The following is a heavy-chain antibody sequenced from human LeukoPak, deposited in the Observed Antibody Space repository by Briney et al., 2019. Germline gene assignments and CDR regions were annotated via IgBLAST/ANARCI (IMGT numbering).Heavy chain of an antibody. D-gene: IGHD1-20*01. CDR1: GGSISSSSYY. J-gene: IGHJ4*02. V-gene: IGHV4-39*01. Sequence: SETLSLTCTVSGGSISSSSYYWGWIRQPPGKGLEWIGSTYYSGSTYHNPSLKSRVTISVDTSKNQFSLKLTSVTAADTAVYFCARLRYNWNDADYWGQGTLVTVSS. CDR2: TYYSGST. CDR3: ARLRYNWNDADY.